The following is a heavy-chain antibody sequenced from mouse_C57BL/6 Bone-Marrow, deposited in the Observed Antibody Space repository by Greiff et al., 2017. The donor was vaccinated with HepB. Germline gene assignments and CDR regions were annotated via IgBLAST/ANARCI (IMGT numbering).Heavy chain of an antibody. CDR1: GYAFTNYL. Sequence: VQLQQSGAELVRPGTSVKVSCKASGYAFTNYLIEWVKQRPGQGLEWIGVINTGSGGTNYNEKFKGKATLTADKSSSTAYMQLHGLTSEDSAVYFCASSPYRQLRPAWFAYWGQGTLVTVSA. CDR3: ASSPYRQLRPAWFAY. V-gene: IGHV1-54*01. CDR2: INTGSGGT. D-gene: IGHD3-2*02. J-gene: IGHJ3*01.